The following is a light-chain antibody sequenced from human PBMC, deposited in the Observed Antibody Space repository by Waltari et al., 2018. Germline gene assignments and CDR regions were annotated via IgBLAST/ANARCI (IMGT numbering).Light chain of an antibody. CDR1: QSVSIY. CDR2: DAS. CDR3: QQRSEWPRT. J-gene: IGKJ4*01. V-gene: IGKV3-11*01. Sequence: EIVLTQSPATLSLSPGERATLSCTASQSVSIYLAWYQQKPGQAPRLLIYDASNRATGIPARVSGRGSGTDFTLTINSLEPEYFAVYYCQQRSEWPRTFGGGTRVEIK.